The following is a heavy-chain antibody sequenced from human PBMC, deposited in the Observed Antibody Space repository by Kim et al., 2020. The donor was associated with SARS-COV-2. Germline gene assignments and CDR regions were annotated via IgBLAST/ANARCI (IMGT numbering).Heavy chain of an antibody. J-gene: IGHJ4*01. CDR2: IYSDGTP. CDR3: TAYRYNTSDGRTCLDY. Sequence: GGSLRLSCAASGFSFSDNSMTWVRQAPGKGLEWVSAIYSDGTPSYADDVRGRFFASRDGTKNTLFLQMIGLRAEEAAIHFYTAYRYNTSDGRTCLDYWG. V-gene: IGHV3-53*05. CDR1: GFSFSDNS. D-gene: IGHD2-21*01.